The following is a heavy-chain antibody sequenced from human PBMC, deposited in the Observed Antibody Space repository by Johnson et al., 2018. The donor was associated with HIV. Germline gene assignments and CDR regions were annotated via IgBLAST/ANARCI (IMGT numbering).Heavy chain of an antibody. Sequence: VQLVESGGGLVQPGGSLRLSCAASGFTVSSNYMSWVRQAPGKGLEWVSIVYSGGSTYYADSVKGRFTISRDNSKNKLYLHMNSLRAEDTAVYDCARDQSNGWNRGAFDIWGQGTVVTVSS. V-gene: IGHV3-66*01. D-gene: IGHD6-19*01. J-gene: IGHJ3*02. CDR1: GFTVSSNY. CDR2: VYSGGST. CDR3: ARDQSNGWNRGAFDI.